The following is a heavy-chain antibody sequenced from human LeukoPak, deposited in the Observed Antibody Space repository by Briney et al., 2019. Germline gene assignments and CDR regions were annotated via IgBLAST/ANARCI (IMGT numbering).Heavy chain of an antibody. D-gene: IGHD5-12*01. Sequence: SETLSLTCAVYGGSFSGYYWSWIRQPPGKGLEWIGEINHSGSTNYNPSLKSRVTISVDTSKNQFSLKLSSVTAADTAVYYCARGLGSGYDLAGIFDYWGQGTLVTVSS. CDR2: INHSGST. J-gene: IGHJ4*02. V-gene: IGHV4-34*01. CDR1: GGSFSGYY. CDR3: ARGLGSGYDLAGIFDY.